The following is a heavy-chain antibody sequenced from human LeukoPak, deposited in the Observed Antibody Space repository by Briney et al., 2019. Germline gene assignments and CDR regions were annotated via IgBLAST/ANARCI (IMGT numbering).Heavy chain of an antibody. Sequence: ASVKVSCKASGYTFTSYGISWVRQAPGQGLEWMGWISADNGFTASAQNLQGRVTMTTDTSTNTAYMELRSPRSDDTAVYYCANLAGVVAGLDPWGQGTLVTVSS. D-gene: IGHD6-19*01. V-gene: IGHV1-18*01. CDR2: ISADNGFT. CDR3: ANLAGVVAGLDP. CDR1: GYTFTSYG. J-gene: IGHJ5*02.